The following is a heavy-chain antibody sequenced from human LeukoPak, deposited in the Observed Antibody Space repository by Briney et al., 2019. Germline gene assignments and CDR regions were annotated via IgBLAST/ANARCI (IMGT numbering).Heavy chain of an antibody. CDR3: ASLSCTSSSCTHSGFYHNGLDV. CDR1: GGSISSNSHY. D-gene: IGHD2-2*01. Sequence: SETLSLTCTVSGGSISSNSHYWGWVRQSPGRGLQWIGSIYYSGYTYDNPSLKSRVTISVDTTENRFSLKLSSVTAADTATYHCASLSCTSSSCTHSGFYHNGLDVWGQGTTVTVS. J-gene: IGHJ6*02. CDR2: IYYSGYT. V-gene: IGHV4-39*02.